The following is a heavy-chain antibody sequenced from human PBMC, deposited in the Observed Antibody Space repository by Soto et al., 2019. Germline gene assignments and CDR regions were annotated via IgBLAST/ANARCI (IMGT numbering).Heavy chain of an antibody. J-gene: IGHJ6*03. CDR2: IYYSGST. CDR3: ARSGDSSGWYYYYMDV. D-gene: IGHD6-19*01. CDR1: GGSISSYY. V-gene: IGHV4-59*01. Sequence: QVQLQESGPGLVKPSETLSLTCTVSGGSISSYYWSWIRQPPGKGLEWIGFIYYSGSTKYNPSLRSRVTISVDTSKTQFSLMLTSVTAADTAVYFCARSGDSSGWYYYYMDVWGKGTTVTVS.